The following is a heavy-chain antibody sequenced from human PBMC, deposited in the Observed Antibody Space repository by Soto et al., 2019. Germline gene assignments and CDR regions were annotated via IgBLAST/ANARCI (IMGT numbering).Heavy chain of an antibody. Sequence: SLRLSCAASGFTFRDYAMTWVRQAPGRGLAWVSSISGTGGSTYYVDSVKGRFTISRDNAKNSLYLQMNSLSAADTAVYYCARHSPPFFYGSGPWDVWGQGTTVTVSS. V-gene: IGHV3-23*01. CDR2: ISGTGGST. J-gene: IGHJ6*02. D-gene: IGHD3-10*01. CDR3: ARHSPPFFYGSGPWDV. CDR1: GFTFRDYA.